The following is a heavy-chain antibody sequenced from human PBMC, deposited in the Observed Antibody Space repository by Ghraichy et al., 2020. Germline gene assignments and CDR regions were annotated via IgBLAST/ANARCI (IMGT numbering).Heavy chain of an antibody. CDR3: AKGPPGYSSGGYSDQN. CDR2: ISGSGGST. J-gene: IGHJ4*02. CDR1: GFTFSSYA. D-gene: IGHD6-19*01. Sequence: GGSLRLSCAASGFTFSSYAMSWVRQAPGKGLEWVSAISGSGGSTYYADSVKDRFTISRDNSKNTLYLQMNSLRAEDTAVYYCAKGPPGYSSGGYSDQNWGQGNMVTVSS. V-gene: IGHV3-23*01.